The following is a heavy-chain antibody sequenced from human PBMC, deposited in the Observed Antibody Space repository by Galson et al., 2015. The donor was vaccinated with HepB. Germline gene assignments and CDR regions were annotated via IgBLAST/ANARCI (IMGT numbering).Heavy chain of an antibody. Sequence: SLRLSCAASGFTFDDYTMHWVRQAPGKGLEWVSLISWDGGSTYYADSVKGRFTISRDNSKNSLYLQMNSLRTEDTALYYCAKDSQGSWYGWFDPWGQGTLVTVSS. CDR2: ISWDGGST. J-gene: IGHJ5*02. V-gene: IGHV3-43*01. CDR1: GFTFDDYT. CDR3: AKDSQGSWYGWFDP. D-gene: IGHD6-13*01.